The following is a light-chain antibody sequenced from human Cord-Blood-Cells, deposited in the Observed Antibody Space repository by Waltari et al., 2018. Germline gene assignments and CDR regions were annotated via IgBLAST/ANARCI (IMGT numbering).Light chain of an antibody. CDR1: SSDVGSYNL. J-gene: IGLJ3*02. CDR3: CSYAGSSTLV. CDR2: EVS. V-gene: IGLV2-23*02. Sequence: QSALTQPAPVSGSPGQSITISCPGTSSDVGSYNLVPWYQQHPGKAPKLMIYEVSKRPSGVSNRFSGSKSGNTASLTISGLQAEDEADYYCCSYAGSSTLVFGGGTKLTVL.